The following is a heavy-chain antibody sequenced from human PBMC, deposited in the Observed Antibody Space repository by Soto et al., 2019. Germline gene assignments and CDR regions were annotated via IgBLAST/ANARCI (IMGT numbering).Heavy chain of an antibody. J-gene: IGHJ2*01. Sequence: ASVKVSCKASGGTFSSYAISWVRQAPGQGLEWMGGIIPIFGTANYAQKFQGRVTITADKSTSTAYMELSSLRSEDTAVYYCARAGRRAGYNFYWYLDLWGRGTLVTVYS. CDR2: IIPIFGTA. D-gene: IGHD5-12*01. V-gene: IGHV1-69*06. CDR1: GGTFSSYA. CDR3: ARAGRRAGYNFYWYLDL.